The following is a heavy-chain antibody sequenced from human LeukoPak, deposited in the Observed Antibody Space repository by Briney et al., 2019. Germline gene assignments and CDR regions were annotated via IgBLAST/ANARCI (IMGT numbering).Heavy chain of an antibody. D-gene: IGHD6-6*01. J-gene: IGHJ4*02. CDR3: AREYSSSSGKALDY. CDR2: IYTSGST. V-gene: IGHV4-4*07. Sequence: PSETLSLTCTVSSGSLGSYYWNWLRQPGGKGLEWIGHIYTSGSTNYNPSLKSRVTMSVDTSKNQFSLKLNSVTAADTAFYYCAREYSSSSGKALDYWGQGTLVTVSS. CDR1: SGSLGSYY.